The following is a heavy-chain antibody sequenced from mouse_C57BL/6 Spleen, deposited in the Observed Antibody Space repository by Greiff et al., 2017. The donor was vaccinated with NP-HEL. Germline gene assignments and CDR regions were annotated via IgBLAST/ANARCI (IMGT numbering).Heavy chain of an antibody. Sequence: VKLQQSGAELVKPGASVKLSCKASGYTFTEYTIHWVKQRSGQGLEWIGWFYPGSGSITYNEKFKDKATLTADKSSSTVYMELSRLTSEDSAVYVCARHERVLRSQPFFDYWGQGTTLTVSS. CDR3: ARHERVLRSQPFFDY. D-gene: IGHD1-1*01. CDR2: FYPGSGSI. J-gene: IGHJ2*01. CDR1: GYTFTEYT. V-gene: IGHV1-62-2*01.